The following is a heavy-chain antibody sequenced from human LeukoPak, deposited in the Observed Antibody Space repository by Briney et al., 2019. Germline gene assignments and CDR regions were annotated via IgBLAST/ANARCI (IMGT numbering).Heavy chain of an antibody. J-gene: IGHJ4*02. CDR2: ISSSGSTI. CDR1: GFTFSDYY. V-gene: IGHV3-11*01. Sequence: KSGGSLRLSCAASGFTFSDYYMSWIRQAPGRGLEWVSYISSSGSTIYYADSVKGRFTISRDNAKNSLYLQMNSLRAEDTAVYCCARDMSDYDSSGYDNWGQGTLVTVSS. CDR3: ARDMSDYDSSGYDN. D-gene: IGHD3-22*01.